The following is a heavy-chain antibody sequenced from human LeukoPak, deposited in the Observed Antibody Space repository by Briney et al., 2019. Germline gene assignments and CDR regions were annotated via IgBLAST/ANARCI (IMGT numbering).Heavy chain of an antibody. V-gene: IGHV3-21*04. D-gene: IGHD1-26*01. CDR3: ARDSRELDFDY. CDR2: ISSSSSYI. Sequence: GGSLRLSCAASGFTFSSYSMNWVRQAPGKGLEWVSSISSSSSYIYHADSVKGRFTISRDNAKNSLYLQMNSLRAEDTAVYYCARDSRELDFDYWGQGTLVTVSS. CDR1: GFTFSSYS. J-gene: IGHJ4*02.